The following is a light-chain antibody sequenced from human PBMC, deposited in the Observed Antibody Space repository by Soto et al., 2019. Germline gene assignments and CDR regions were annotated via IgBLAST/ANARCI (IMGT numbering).Light chain of an antibody. CDR2: DAS. J-gene: IGKJ5*01. Sequence: EIVLTQSPATLSLSPGERATLSCRASQSVSSYLAWYQQKPGQAPRLLIYDASNRATGIPARFSGSGSGTDFTLTISRLEPEDIATYYCQQYDNLPITFGQGTRLEIK. CDR1: QSVSSY. V-gene: IGKV3-11*01. CDR3: QQYDNLPIT.